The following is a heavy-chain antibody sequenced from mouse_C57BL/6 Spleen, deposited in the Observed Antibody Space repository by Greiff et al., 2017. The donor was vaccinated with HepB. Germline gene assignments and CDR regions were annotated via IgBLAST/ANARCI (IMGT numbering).Heavy chain of an antibody. CDR3: ARLRGGYFDY. CDR2: ISSGSSTI. Sequence: EVHLVESGGGLVKPGGSLKLSCAASGFTFSDYGMHWVRQAPEKGLEWVAYISSGSSTIYYADTGKGRFTISRDNAKNTLFLQMTSLRSEDTAMYYCARLRGGYFDYWGQGTTLTVSS. D-gene: IGHD1-1*01. J-gene: IGHJ2*01. V-gene: IGHV5-17*01. CDR1: GFTFSDYG.